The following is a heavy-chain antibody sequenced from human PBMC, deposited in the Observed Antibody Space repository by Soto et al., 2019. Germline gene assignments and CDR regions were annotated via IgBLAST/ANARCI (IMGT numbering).Heavy chain of an antibody. Sequence: GGSLRLSCAASGFTVSSNYMSWVRQAPGKGLEWVSVIYSGGSTYYADSVKGRFTIPRDNSKNTLYLQMNSLRAEDAAVYYCAIESGSYLDYFDYWGQGTLVTVSS. J-gene: IGHJ4*02. CDR1: GFTVSSNY. D-gene: IGHD1-26*01. V-gene: IGHV3-53*01. CDR2: IYSGGST. CDR3: AIESGSYLDYFDY.